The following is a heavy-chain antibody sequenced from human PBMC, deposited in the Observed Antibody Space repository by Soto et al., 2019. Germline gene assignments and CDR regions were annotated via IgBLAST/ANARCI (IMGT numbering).Heavy chain of an antibody. CDR1: GYSISSGYY. V-gene: IGHV4-38-2*01. CDR2: IYHSGST. CDR3: ARALVNYDILPGYKLRNLFDP. D-gene: IGHD3-9*01. J-gene: IGHJ5*02. Sequence: SETLSLTCAVSGYSISSGYYWGWIRQPPGKGLEWIGSIYHSGSTYYNPSLKSRVTISVDTSKNQFSLKLGSVTAADTAVYYCARALVNYDILPGYKLRNLFDPWGQGTLVTVSS.